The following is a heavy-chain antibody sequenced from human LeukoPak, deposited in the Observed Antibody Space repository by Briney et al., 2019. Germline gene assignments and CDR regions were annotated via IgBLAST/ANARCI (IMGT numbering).Heavy chain of an antibody. V-gene: IGHV3-23*01. CDR2: ISGSGGST. CDR3: AKTKGPYSYGLGSSGWFDY. CDR1: GFTFSSYA. D-gene: IGHD5-18*01. J-gene: IGHJ4*02. Sequence: PGGSLRLSCAASGFTFSSYAMSWVRQAPGRGLEWVSAISGSGGSTYYADSVKGRFTISRDNSKNTLYLQMNSLRAEDTAVYYCAKTKGPYSYGLGSSGWFDYWGQGTLVTVSS.